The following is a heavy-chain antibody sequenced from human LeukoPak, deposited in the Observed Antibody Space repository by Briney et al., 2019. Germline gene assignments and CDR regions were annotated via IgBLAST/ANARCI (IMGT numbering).Heavy chain of an antibody. V-gene: IGHV3-23*01. CDR3: AKEKDSYGYFDY. Sequence: PGGSLRLSCAASGFTVSSNYMSWVRQAPGKGLEWVSAISGSGDSTYYPDSVKGRFTISRDNSKNTLYLQMNSLRAEDTAIYYCAKEKDSYGYFDYWGQGTLVTVSS. D-gene: IGHD4-17*01. CDR1: GFTVSSNY. J-gene: IGHJ4*02. CDR2: ISGSGDST.